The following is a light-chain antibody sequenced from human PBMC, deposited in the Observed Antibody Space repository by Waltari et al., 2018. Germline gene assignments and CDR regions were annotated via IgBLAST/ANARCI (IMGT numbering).Light chain of an antibody. V-gene: IGLV3-1*01. J-gene: IGLJ2*01. CDR3: QTWDRRIPI. Sequence: WYQRKTGQSPIMVIFENSRRPLVVPERFSGSNSGNTATLTISGTQTLDEADYYCQTWDRRIPIFGGGTKLTVL. CDR2: ENS.